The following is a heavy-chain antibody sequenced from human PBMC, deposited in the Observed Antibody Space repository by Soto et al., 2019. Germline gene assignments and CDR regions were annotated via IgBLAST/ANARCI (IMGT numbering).Heavy chain of an antibody. CDR1: GYTFTSYG. V-gene: IGHV1-18*01. CDR3: ARVPGYCSSTSCYLGWFDP. J-gene: IGHJ5*02. Sequence: ASVKVSCKASGYTFTSYGISWVRQAPGQGLEWMGWISAYNGNTNYAQKLQGRVTMTTDTSTSTAYMELRSLRSDDTAVYYCARVPGYCSSTSCYLGWFDPWGQGTLVTVSS. D-gene: IGHD2-2*01. CDR2: ISAYNGNT.